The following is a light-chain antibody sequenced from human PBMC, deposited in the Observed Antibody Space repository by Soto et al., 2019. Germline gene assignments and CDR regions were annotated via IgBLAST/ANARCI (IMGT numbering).Light chain of an antibody. Sequence: EIQMTHSPSTLSAWVLERVTITFRASKSISIWLALYQQKPGKAPKLLIYKASTLKSGVPSRFSGSGSGTEITLTISSLQPDDFATYYCQNYNSYSEEFGQGTKVDIK. CDR3: QNYNSYSEE. CDR1: KSISIW. CDR2: KAS. J-gene: IGKJ1*01. V-gene: IGKV1-5*03.